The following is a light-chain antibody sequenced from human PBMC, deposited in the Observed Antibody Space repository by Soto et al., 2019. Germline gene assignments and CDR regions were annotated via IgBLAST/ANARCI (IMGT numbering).Light chain of an antibody. CDR3: QQYNNWPPSIT. Sequence: EIVMTQSPATLSVSPGERATLSCRASQSVSSNLAWYQQKPGQAPRLLIYGASTRATGIPARFSGSGSGTEFTFTISGLQSEDFAVYYCQQYNNWPPSITFGQGTRLEIK. CDR2: GAS. J-gene: IGKJ5*01. CDR1: QSVSSN. V-gene: IGKV3-15*01.